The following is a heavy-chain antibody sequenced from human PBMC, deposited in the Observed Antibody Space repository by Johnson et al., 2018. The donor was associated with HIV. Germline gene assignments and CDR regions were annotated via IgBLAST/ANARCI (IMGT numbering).Heavy chain of an antibody. CDR2: IKQDGSET. CDR3: ARERIYGDDAFDI. Sequence: VQLVESGGGLVQPGGSLRLSCAASGFTFSSYWMSWVRQAPGKGLEWVANIKQDGSETYYGDSVTGRFTISRDNAKNSLYLQMNSLRAEDTAVYYCARERIYGDDAFDIWGQGTMVTVSS. V-gene: IGHV3-7*01. CDR1: GFTFSSYW. J-gene: IGHJ3*02. D-gene: IGHD4-17*01.